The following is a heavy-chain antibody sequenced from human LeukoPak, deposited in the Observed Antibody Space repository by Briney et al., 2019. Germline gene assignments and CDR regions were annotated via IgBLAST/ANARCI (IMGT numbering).Heavy chain of an antibody. CDR1: GFSLSTYG. CDR2: ITGTGGST. V-gene: IGHV3-23*01. CDR3: AKDHGTAVAGFYY. D-gene: IGHD6-19*01. Sequence: GGFLRLSCAASGFSLSTYGVSWVRQPPGKGLEWVSGITGTGGSTYYADSVKGRFTVSRDTSKSTLYLQMNSLRAEDTAIYYCAKDHGTAVAGFYYWGQGTLVTVSS. J-gene: IGHJ4*02.